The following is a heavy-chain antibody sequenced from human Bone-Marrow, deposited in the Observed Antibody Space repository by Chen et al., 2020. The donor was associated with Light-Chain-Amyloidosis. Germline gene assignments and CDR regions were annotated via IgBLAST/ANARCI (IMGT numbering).Heavy chain of an antibody. Sequence: ESLKISCKGSGYTFPNYWIGWVRQMPGKGLEWMGVISPDDSDARYSPSFEGQVTISADKSXXXXXXXWXSXKASDTAMYYCARRRDGYNFDYWGQGTLVTVSS. CDR1: GYTFPNYW. D-gene: IGHD5-12*01. V-gene: IGHV5-51*01. J-gene: IGHJ4*02. CDR2: ISPDDSDA. CDR3: ARRRDGYNFDY.